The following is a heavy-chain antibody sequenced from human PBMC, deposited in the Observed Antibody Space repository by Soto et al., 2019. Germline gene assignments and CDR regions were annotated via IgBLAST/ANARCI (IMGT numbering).Heavy chain of an antibody. Sequence: GGSLRLSCAASGFTFSSYAMSWVRQAPGKGLEWVSAISGSGGSTYYADSVKGRFTISRDNSKNTLYLQMNSLRAEDTAVYYCAKDSSWSEPTGYWYFDLWGRGTLVTVSS. J-gene: IGHJ2*01. CDR3: AKDSSWSEPTGYWYFDL. CDR2: ISGSGGST. V-gene: IGHV3-23*01. D-gene: IGHD6-13*01. CDR1: GFTFSSYA.